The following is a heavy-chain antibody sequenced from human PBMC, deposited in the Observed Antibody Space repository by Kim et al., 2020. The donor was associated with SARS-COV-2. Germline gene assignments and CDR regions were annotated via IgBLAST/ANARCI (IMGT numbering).Heavy chain of an antibody. D-gene: IGHD6-19*01. CDR3: ARDGGSGWRYYFDY. V-gene: IGHV3-30*01. J-gene: IGHJ4*02. Sequence: ADSVKGRFTNSRDNSQNTLYLQMNSLRAEDTAVYYCARDGGSGWRYYFDYWGQGTLVTVSS.